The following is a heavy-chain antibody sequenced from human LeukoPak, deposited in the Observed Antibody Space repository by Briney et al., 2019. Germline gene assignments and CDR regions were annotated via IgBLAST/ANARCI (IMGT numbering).Heavy chain of an antibody. Sequence: GRSLRLSCTASGFTFSDYYISWIRQAPGKGLEWVSYVSQSGSTIYYADSVKGRFAISRDNGKNSLYLQMNGLRAEDTGMYYCAREGHTYGSDYWGQGTLVTVSS. CDR2: VSQSGSTI. CDR3: AREGHTYGSDY. J-gene: IGHJ4*02. CDR1: GFTFSDYY. D-gene: IGHD3-10*01. V-gene: IGHV3-11*01.